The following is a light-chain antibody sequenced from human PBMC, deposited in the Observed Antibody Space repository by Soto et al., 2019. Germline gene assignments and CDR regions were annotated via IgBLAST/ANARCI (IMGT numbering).Light chain of an antibody. V-gene: IGLV1-47*01. CDR3: STWDENLGGPV. J-gene: IGLJ3*02. CDR1: NSNIGSNY. CDR2: KNN. Sequence: QSVLSQPPSASEAPGQRVTISCSANNSNIGSNYVHWYQQFPGMAPKLLIYKNNQRPSGVPDRFSGSKSGTSASLAISGLRSEDEADYYCSTWDENLGGPVFGGGTQLTVL.